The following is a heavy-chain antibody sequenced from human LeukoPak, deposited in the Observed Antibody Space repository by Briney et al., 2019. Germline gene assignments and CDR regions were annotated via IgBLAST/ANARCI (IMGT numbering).Heavy chain of an antibody. D-gene: IGHD1-14*01. CDR2: FGGGGNT. Sequence: GGSLRLSCAASGFTFSTYAMSWVRQAPGTGLDWVSAFGGGGNTYYADSVKGRFTISRDNSKNTLYLQMNSLRVEDTAVYYCARHWTGTKSFDYWGQGTLVTVSS. V-gene: IGHV3-23*01. CDR3: ARHWTGTKSFDY. CDR1: GFTFSTYA. J-gene: IGHJ4*02.